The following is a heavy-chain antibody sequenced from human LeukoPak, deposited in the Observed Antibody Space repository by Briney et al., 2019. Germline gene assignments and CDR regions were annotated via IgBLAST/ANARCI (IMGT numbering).Heavy chain of an antibody. CDR2: IYYSGTT. D-gene: IGHD3-10*01. J-gene: IGHJ4*02. Sequence: PSETLSLTCTVSGGSISSYYWSWIRQPPGKGLEWIGYIYYSGTTNYNPSLRSRVTISVDTSKNQFSLKLSSVTAADTAVYYCARGTMVRGVIALDYWGQGTLVTVSS. CDR1: GGSISSYY. CDR3: ARGTMVRGVIALDY. V-gene: IGHV4-59*01.